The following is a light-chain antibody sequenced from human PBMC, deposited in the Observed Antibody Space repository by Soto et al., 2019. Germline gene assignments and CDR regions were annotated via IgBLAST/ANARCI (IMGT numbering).Light chain of an antibody. Sequence: QSALTQPRSVSGSPGQSVTISCTGTSSDVGGYNYVSWYQQHPGKAPKLMIYDVSKRPSGVPDRFSGSKSGNTASLTISGLQAEDEADYYRCSYAGSYTFDVFGTGTKVTVL. J-gene: IGLJ1*01. V-gene: IGLV2-11*01. CDR3: CSYAGSYTFDV. CDR2: DVS. CDR1: SSDVGGYNY.